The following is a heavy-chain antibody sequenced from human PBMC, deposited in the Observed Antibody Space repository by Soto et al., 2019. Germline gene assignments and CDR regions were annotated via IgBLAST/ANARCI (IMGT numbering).Heavy chain of an antibody. CDR1: GYTFTHYY. Sequence: QVQLVQSGAEVKKPGASVKLSCRTSGYTFTHYYIHWVRQAPGQGLEWLAIINPASGSTNYEPDFQGRVTLTMDTSTTTVYMELSGLRAEDTAIFYCARDLAAGDHWGQGTLVTVSS. CDR3: ARDLAAGDH. V-gene: IGHV1-46*01. J-gene: IGHJ4*02. CDR2: INPASGST. D-gene: IGHD6-13*01.